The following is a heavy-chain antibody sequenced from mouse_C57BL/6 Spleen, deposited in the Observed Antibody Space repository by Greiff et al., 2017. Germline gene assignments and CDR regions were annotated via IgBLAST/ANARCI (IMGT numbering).Heavy chain of an antibody. V-gene: IGHV1-18*01. CDR1: GYTFTDYN. Sequence: VQLQQSGPELVKPGASVKIPCKASGYTFTDYNMDWVKQSHGKSLEWIGDINPNNGGTIYNQKFKGKDTLTVDKSSSTAYMELRSLTSEDTAVYYCARRGDSNYEGGYFDVWGTGTTVTVSS. J-gene: IGHJ1*03. CDR3: ARRGDSNYEGGYFDV. D-gene: IGHD2-5*01. CDR2: INPNNGGT.